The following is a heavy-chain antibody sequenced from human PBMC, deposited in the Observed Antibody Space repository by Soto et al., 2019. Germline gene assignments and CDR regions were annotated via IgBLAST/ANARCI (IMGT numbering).Heavy chain of an antibody. Sequence: LKISCKGSGYSFTSYWIVWVRQMPGKGLEWMGIIYPGDSDTRYSPSFQGQVTISADKSISTAYLQWSSLKASDTAMYYCARVNEQWLARGWFDPWGQGTLVTVSS. V-gene: IGHV5-51*01. J-gene: IGHJ5*02. CDR1: GYSFTSYW. D-gene: IGHD6-19*01. CDR3: ARVNEQWLARGWFDP. CDR2: IYPGDSDT.